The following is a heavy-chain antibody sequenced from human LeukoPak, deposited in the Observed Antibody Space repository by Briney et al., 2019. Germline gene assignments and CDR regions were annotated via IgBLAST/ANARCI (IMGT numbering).Heavy chain of an antibody. Sequence: GGSLRLSCAASGFTFSSYSMNWVRQAPGKGLEWVSYISSSSSTKYYADSVKGRFTISRDNAKNSLYLQMNSLRAEDTAVYYCARTKGTYYYDSSGYPRAFDIWGQGTMVTVSS. CDR3: ARTKGTYYYDSSGYPRAFDI. CDR2: ISSSSSTK. D-gene: IGHD3-22*01. CDR1: GFTFSSYS. J-gene: IGHJ3*02. V-gene: IGHV3-48*04.